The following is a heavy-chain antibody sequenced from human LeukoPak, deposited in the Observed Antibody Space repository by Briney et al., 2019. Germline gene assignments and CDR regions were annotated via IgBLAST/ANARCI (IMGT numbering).Heavy chain of an antibody. CDR2: SNPSDGST. CDR3: ARDRGLGGSCYDY. CDR1: EFTFNAYY. J-gene: IGHJ4*02. D-gene: IGHD2-15*01. V-gene: IGHV1-46*02. Sequence: ASVKVSCKASEFTFNAYYIHWVRQAPGQGLEWMGISNPSDGSTSNAQKFQGRVTMTRDTSTSTVYMELSSLRSEDTAVYYCARDRGLGGSCYDYWGQGTLVTVSS.